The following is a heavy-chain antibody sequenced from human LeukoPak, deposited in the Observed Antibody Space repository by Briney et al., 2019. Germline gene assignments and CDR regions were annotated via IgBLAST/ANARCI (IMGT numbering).Heavy chain of an antibody. J-gene: IGHJ4*02. Sequence: PSETLSLTCTVSGDSISSYYWSWIRQPPGKGLEWIGYIYYSGSTKYNPSLKSRVTISVDTSKNQFSLKLNSVTAADTAVYYCASTERCSTTCPLDYWGQGTLVTVSS. V-gene: IGHV4-59*01. D-gene: IGHD6-13*01. CDR1: GDSISSYY. CDR2: IYYSGST. CDR3: ASTERCSTTCPLDY.